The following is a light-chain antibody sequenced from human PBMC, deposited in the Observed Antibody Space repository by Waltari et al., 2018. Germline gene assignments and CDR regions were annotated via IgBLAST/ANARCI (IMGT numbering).Light chain of an antibody. V-gene: IGLV2-14*01. J-gene: IGLJ2*01. Sequence: QSALTQPASVSGSPGPSITISCTGTSSDVGGYNYVSWYQQPPGKAPKLLIFDFTQRPSGVSDRFSGSKSGNTASLTISGLQAEDEADYYCASYPSTSIHVLFGGGTKLTVL. CDR1: SSDVGGYNY. CDR2: DFT. CDR3: ASYPSTSIHVL.